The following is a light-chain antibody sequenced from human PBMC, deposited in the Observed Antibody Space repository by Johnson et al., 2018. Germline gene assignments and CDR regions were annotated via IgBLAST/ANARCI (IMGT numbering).Light chain of an antibody. J-gene: IGLJ1*01. CDR2: ENN. CDR1: SSNIGNNY. V-gene: IGLV1-51*02. Sequence: QSVLTQPPSVSAAPGQKVTISCSGSSSNIGNNYVSWYQQLPGTAPKLLIYENNKRPSGIPDRFSGSKSGTSATLGITGLQTGDEADYYGGTWDSRLSAVNVFGTGTKVTVL. CDR3: GTWDSRLSAVNV.